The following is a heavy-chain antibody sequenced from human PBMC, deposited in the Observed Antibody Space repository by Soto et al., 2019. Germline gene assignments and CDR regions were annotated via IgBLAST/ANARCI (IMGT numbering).Heavy chain of an antibody. J-gene: IGHJ4*02. CDR2: ISGSGGST. CDR3: AATPSPVPAATSESPN. V-gene: IGHV3-23*01. Sequence: GGSLRLSCAASGFTFSSYAMSWVRQAPGKGLEWVSAISGSGGSTYYADSVKGRFTISRDNSKNTLYLQMNSLRAEDTAVYYCAATPSPVPAATSESPNWGQGTLVTVS. D-gene: IGHD2-2*01. CDR1: GFTFSSYA.